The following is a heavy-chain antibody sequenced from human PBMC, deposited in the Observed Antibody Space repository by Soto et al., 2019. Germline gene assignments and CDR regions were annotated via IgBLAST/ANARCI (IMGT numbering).Heavy chain of an antibody. CDR3: ARDSFLVAANFVYWFDP. Sequence: ASVKVSCKAAGYTFTSYGISWVRQAPGQGLEWMGWISAYNGNTNYAQKLQGRVTMTTDTSTSTAYMELRSLRSDDTAVYYCARDSFLVAANFVYWFDPWGQGTLVTVPS. D-gene: IGHD2-15*01. CDR1: GYTFTSYG. J-gene: IGHJ5*02. CDR2: ISAYNGNT. V-gene: IGHV1-18*01.